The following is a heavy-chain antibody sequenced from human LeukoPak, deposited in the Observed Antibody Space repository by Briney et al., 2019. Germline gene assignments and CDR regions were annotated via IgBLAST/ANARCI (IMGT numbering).Heavy chain of an antibody. J-gene: IGHJ6*03. CDR1: GGSISSYY. Sequence: SETLSHTCTVSGGSISSYYWGWIREPAGKGLEWIGRIYTSGSTNYNPSLKSRVTMSVDTSKNQFSLKLSSVTAADTAVYYCARQGSGNYYYYYYMDVWGKGTTGTVSS. CDR2: IYTSGST. V-gene: IGHV4-4*07. CDR3: ARQGSGNYYYYYYMDV. D-gene: IGHD1-26*01.